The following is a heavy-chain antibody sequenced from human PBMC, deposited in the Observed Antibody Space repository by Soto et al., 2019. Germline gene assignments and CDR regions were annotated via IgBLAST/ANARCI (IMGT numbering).Heavy chain of an antibody. V-gene: IGHV1-69*13. D-gene: IGHD2-15*01. Sequence: SVKVSCKASGGTFSSYAIGWVRQAPGQGLEWMGGIIPIFGTANYAQKFQGRVTITADESTSTAYMELSSLRSEDTAVYYCAREPIGYCSGGSCYTTYYFDYWGQGTLVTVSS. CDR2: IIPIFGTA. CDR3: AREPIGYCSGGSCYTTYYFDY. CDR1: GGTFSSYA. J-gene: IGHJ4*02.